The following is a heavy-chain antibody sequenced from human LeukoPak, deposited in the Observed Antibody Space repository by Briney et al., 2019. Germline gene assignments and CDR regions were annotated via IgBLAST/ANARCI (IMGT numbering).Heavy chain of an antibody. V-gene: IGHV3-30*02. CDR3: AKDRGFGSGTGYYFDY. CDR2: IRYDGSNE. CDR1: GFTFSRYG. D-gene: IGHD3-10*01. J-gene: IGHJ4*02. Sequence: GGSLRLSCAASGFTFSRYGMHWVRQAPGKGLEWLAFIRYDGSNEYYGDSVKGRFTISRDNSKNTLYLQMNSLRAEDTAVYYCAKDRGFGSGTGYYFDYWGQGTLVSVSS.